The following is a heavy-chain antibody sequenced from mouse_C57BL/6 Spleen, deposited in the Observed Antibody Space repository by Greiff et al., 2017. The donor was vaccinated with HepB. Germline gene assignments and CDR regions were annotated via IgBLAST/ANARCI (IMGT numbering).Heavy chain of an antibody. D-gene: IGHD2-4*01. CDR2: ISSGGDYI. Sequence: VQLKESGEGLVKPGGSLKLSCAASGFTFSSYAMSWVRQTPEKRLEWVAYISSGGDYIYYADTVKGRFTISRDNARNTLYLQMSSLKSEDTAMYYCTRDRGLRDYAMDYWGQGTSVTVSS. J-gene: IGHJ4*01. CDR1: GFTFSSYA. V-gene: IGHV5-9-1*02. CDR3: TRDRGLRDYAMDY.